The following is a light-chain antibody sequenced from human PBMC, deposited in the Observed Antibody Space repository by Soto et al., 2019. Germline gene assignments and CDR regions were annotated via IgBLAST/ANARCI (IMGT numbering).Light chain of an antibody. Sequence: EIVLTQSPGTLSLSPGERATLSCRASQSVRSSLAWYQQKPGLAPTLLISDASSRASGVPDRFSGSGSGTDFNLTITRLETEDFAVYVCQQYGSSPRTFGQGTRLEIK. CDR2: DAS. CDR1: QSVRSS. V-gene: IGKV3-20*01. CDR3: QQYGSSPRT. J-gene: IGKJ5*01.